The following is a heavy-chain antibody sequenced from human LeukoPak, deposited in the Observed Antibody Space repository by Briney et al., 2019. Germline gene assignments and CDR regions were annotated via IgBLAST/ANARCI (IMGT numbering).Heavy chain of an antibody. D-gene: IGHD3-10*01. Sequence: TSSETLSLTCAVSGGSISSSNWWSWVRQPPGKGLEWIGTISYTWSTYYNPSLKSRVTMSVDTSKNQFSLNLSSVTAADTAVYYCARETPYYYGSGSRGCYFDYWGQGTLVTVSS. CDR3: ARETPYYYGSGSRGCYFDY. CDR2: ISYTWST. J-gene: IGHJ4*02. CDR1: GGSISSSNW. V-gene: IGHV4-4*02.